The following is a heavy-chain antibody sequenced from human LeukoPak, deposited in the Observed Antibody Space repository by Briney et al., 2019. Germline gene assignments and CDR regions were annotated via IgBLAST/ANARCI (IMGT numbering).Heavy chain of an antibody. Sequence: GGSLRLSCAASGFTFSSYWMSWVRQAPGKGLEWVANIKQDGSEKYYVNSVKGRFTISRDNAKNSLYLQMNSLRAEDTAVYYCAREMRWDYDFWSGAGGAWFDPWGQGILVTVSS. CDR3: AREMRWDYDFWSGAGGAWFDP. CDR2: IKQDGSEK. V-gene: IGHV3-7*03. D-gene: IGHD3-3*01. CDR1: GFTFSSYW. J-gene: IGHJ5*02.